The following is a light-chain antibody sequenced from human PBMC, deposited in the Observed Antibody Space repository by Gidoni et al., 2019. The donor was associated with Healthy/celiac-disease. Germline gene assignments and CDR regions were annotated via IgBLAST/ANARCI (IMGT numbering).Light chain of an antibody. J-gene: IGLJ3*02. Sequence: QSALTQPRSVSGSPAQSVTISCTRTSSDVGGYNYVSWYQQPPVKAPKLMVYDVSKRPSGVPDRFSGSKSGNTASLTISGLQAEDEADYYCCSYAGSGWVFGGGTKLTVL. CDR2: DVS. V-gene: IGLV2-11*01. CDR3: CSYAGSGWV. CDR1: SSDVGGYNY.